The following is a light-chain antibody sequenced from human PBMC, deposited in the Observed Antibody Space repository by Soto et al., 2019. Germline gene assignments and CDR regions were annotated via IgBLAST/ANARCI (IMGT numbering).Light chain of an antibody. J-gene: IGLJ2*01. V-gene: IGLV2-23*02. Sequence: QSVLTQPASVSESPGQSITISCTGTSSDVGSYDLVSWYQHHPGKAPKLIIYEVSKRPSGVSNRFSGSKSGNTASLTISGLQAEDEADYFCCSYAASSDVVFGGGTQLTVL. CDR2: EVS. CDR1: SSDVGSYDL. CDR3: CSYAASSDVV.